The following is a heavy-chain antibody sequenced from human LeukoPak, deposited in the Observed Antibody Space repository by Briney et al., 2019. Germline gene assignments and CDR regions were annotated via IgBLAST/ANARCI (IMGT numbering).Heavy chain of an antibody. D-gene: IGHD1-26*01. J-gene: IGHJ3*01. CDR2: ISVNGGST. V-gene: IGHV3-23*01. Sequence: GGSLRLSCAASGFTFSSYAMSWVRQAPGKGLEWVSGISVNGGSTNYADSVKGRFTTSRDNSKNTLYLQMNSLRAEDTAIYYCAKGKGSGSYWDAFDVWGQGTMVIVSS. CDR1: GFTFSSYA. CDR3: AKGKGSGSYWDAFDV.